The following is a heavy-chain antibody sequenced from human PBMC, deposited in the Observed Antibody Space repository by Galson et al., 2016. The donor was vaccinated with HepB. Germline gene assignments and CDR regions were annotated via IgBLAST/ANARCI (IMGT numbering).Heavy chain of an antibody. D-gene: IGHD3-10*01. Sequence: SLRLSCAASGFTFSDYGMPWVRQAPGKGLEWVAVISYDGSNKYYADSVKGRFTISRDNSKNTLYLQMNSLRAEDTALYYCAKDHGYFGSGSHHYWGQGTLVTVSS. V-gene: IGHV3-30*18. CDR3: AKDHGYFGSGSHHY. CDR2: ISYDGSNK. CDR1: GFTFSDYG. J-gene: IGHJ4*02.